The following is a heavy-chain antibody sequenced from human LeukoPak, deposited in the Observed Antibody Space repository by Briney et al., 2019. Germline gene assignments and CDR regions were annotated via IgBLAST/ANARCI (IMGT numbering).Heavy chain of an antibody. CDR3: ARDGCSTTSCYVD. CDR1: GFTFSSYG. Sequence: GGSLRLSCAASGFTFSSYGMHWVRQAPGKGLEWVSVIYSGGNTYYADSVKGRFTISRDNSKNTLYLQINSLRPEDTAVYYCARDGCSTTSCYVDWGQGTLVTVSS. D-gene: IGHD2-2*01. CDR2: IYSGGNT. J-gene: IGHJ4*02. V-gene: IGHV3-53*01.